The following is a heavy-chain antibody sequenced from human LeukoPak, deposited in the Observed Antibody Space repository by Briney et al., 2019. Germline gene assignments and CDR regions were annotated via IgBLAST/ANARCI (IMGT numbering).Heavy chain of an antibody. CDR3: AKINEAIN. V-gene: IGHV3-23*01. D-gene: IGHD1-1*01. Sequence: PGRSLRLSCAASGFTFSSYAMHWVRQAPGKGLEWVSAISGRGGDTSYADSVKGRFTISRDNSKNTLYLQMNSLRAEDSAVYYCAKINEAINWGQGTLVTVSS. J-gene: IGHJ4*02. CDR2: ISGRGGDT. CDR1: GFTFSSYA.